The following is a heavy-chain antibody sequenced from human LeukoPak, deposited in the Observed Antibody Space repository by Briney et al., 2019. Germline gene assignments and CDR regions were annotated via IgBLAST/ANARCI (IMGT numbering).Heavy chain of an antibody. CDR2: IYYGGSI. Sequence: PSETLSLTCTVSGGSISSYYWSWIRQPPGKGLEWIGYIYYGGSINYNPSPKSRVTISVDTSKNQFSLNMSSVTAADTAVYYCARGVSRYGDLFVDYWGQGTLVTVSS. D-gene: IGHD4-17*01. CDR1: GGSISSYY. CDR3: ARGVSRYGDLFVDY. V-gene: IGHV4-59*12. J-gene: IGHJ4*02.